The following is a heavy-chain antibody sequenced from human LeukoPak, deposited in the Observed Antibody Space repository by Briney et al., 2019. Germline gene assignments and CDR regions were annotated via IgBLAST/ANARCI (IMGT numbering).Heavy chain of an antibody. CDR3: ARRRDLYSGSYYPFDY. Sequence: GESLQISCKGSGDDLVTYWIAWVRQMPGKGLEWMGIIYPGDSDARYSPSFQGQVTISADKSISTAYLQWSSLKASDTAMYYCARRRDLYSGSYYPFDYWGQGTLVTVSS. CDR2: IYPGDSDA. V-gene: IGHV5-51*01. D-gene: IGHD1-26*01. CDR1: GDDLVTYW. J-gene: IGHJ4*02.